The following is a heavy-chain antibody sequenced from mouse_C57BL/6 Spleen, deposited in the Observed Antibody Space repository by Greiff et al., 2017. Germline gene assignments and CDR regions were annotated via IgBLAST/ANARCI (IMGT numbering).Heavy chain of an antibody. J-gene: IGHJ4*01. Sequence: VKLVESGPELVKPGASVKISCKASGYAFSSSWMNWVKQRPGKGLEWIGRIYPGDGDTNYNGKFKGKATLTADKSSSTAYMQLSSLTSEDSAVYFCAKSYYSNLDAMDYWGQGTSVTVSS. CDR1: GYAFSSSW. CDR2: IYPGDGDT. V-gene: IGHV1-82*01. CDR3: AKSYYSNLDAMDY. D-gene: IGHD2-5*01.